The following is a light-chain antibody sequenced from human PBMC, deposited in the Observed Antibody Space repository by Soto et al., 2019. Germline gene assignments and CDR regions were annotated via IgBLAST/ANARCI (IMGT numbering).Light chain of an antibody. CDR2: DAS. J-gene: IGKJ1*01. V-gene: IGKV1-5*01. Sequence: EIQMTQSPSTLSASVGDRVTFTCRASHYLSMCLAWYQQRPGKAPSLLLTDASKRASGVPPRFNGSRSETEFTLTIRNLQPDDFATYYCQQYNLFPWTFGLVTKVDI. CDR3: QQYNLFPWT. CDR1: HYLSMC.